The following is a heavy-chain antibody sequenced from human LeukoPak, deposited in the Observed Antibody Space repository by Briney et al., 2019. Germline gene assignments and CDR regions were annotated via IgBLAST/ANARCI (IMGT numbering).Heavy chain of an antibody. Sequence: PGGSLRLSCAASGFTFSSYAMSWVREAPGKGLEWVSGISGSGSSTSYVDSVKGRFTISRDNSKNTLYLQMNSLRAEDTAVYYRARESSGYYSTGYWGQGTLVTVSS. J-gene: IGHJ4*02. CDR1: GFTFSSYA. V-gene: IGHV3-23*01. CDR3: ARESSGYYSTGY. CDR2: ISGSGSST. D-gene: IGHD3-22*01.